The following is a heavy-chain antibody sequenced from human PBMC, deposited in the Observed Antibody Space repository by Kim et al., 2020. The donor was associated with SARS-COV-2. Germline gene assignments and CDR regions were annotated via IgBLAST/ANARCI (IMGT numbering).Heavy chain of an antibody. Sequence: SETLSLTCTVSGGSISSGDYYWSWIRQPPGKGLEWIGYIYYSGSTYYNPSLKSRVTISVDTSKNQFSLKLSSVTAADTAVYYCARVIGFTSYSYYYYYGMDVWGQGTTVTVSS. V-gene: IGHV4-30-4*01. CDR2: IYYSGST. J-gene: IGHJ6*02. D-gene: IGHD3-10*01. CDR3: ARVIGFTSYSYYYYYGMDV. CDR1: GGSISSGDYY.